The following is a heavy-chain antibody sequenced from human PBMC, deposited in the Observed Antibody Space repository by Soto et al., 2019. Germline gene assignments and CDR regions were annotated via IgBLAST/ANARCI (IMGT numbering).Heavy chain of an antibody. J-gene: IGHJ5*02. V-gene: IGHV4-4*02. Sequence: PSETLSLTCAVSGASIGSGGWWSWVRQPPGKGLEWIAEIFHDGNTNYSPSIKSRVTISVDKSQNQFSLNVYSVTAADTAVYYCARHEGWTGPDQWGQGTLVTVSS. CDR1: GASIGSGGW. D-gene: IGHD2-8*02. CDR3: ARHEGWTGPDQ. CDR2: IFHDGNT.